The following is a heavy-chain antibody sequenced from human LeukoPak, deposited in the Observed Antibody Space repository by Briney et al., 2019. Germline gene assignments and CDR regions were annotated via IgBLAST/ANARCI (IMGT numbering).Heavy chain of an antibody. D-gene: IGHD2-8*02. Sequence: SETLSLTCAVTGGSISSGGYSWSWVRQPPGKGLEWIGYIYDTGTTYYNPSLKSRVTISVDRSKNQFSLKLDSVTAADTAVYYCASYWFYFDYWGQGILVTVSS. J-gene: IGHJ4*02. V-gene: IGHV4-30-2*01. CDR1: GGSISSGGYS. CDR3: ASYWFYFDY. CDR2: IYDTGTT.